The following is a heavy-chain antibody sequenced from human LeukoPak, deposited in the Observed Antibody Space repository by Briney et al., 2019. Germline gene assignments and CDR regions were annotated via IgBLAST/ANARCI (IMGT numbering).Heavy chain of an antibody. Sequence: GSSVKVSCKASGGTFSSYAISWVRQAPGQGLEWMGGIIPIFGTANYAQKFQGRVTITADESTSTAYMELSSLRSEDTAVYYCARELPAYDSSGYYSSQYFDYWGQGTLVTVSS. J-gene: IGHJ4*02. CDR2: IIPIFGTA. V-gene: IGHV1-69*01. CDR3: ARELPAYDSSGYYSSQYFDY. CDR1: GGTFSSYA. D-gene: IGHD3-22*01.